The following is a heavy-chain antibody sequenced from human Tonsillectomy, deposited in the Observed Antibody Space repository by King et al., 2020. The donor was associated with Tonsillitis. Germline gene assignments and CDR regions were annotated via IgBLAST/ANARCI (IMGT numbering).Heavy chain of an antibody. Sequence: QVQLVESGAEVKKPGSSVKVSCKASGGTFSSYAISWVRQAPGQGLEWMGGIIPIFGTANYAQKFQGRVTITADESTSTAYMELSSLRSEDTAVYYCASSGDYGASTGWLQFDYYYYYGMDVWGQGTTVTVSS. V-gene: IGHV1-69*01. CDR2: IIPIFGTA. CDR3: ASSGDYGASTGWLQFDYYYYYGMDV. D-gene: IGHD5-24*01. CDR1: GGTFSSYA. J-gene: IGHJ6*02.